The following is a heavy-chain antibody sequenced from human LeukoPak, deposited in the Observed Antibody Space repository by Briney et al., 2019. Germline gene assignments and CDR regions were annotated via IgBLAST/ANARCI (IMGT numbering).Heavy chain of an antibody. CDR1: GYTFDNYA. D-gene: IGHD4-17*01. CDR3: ARSNNDGDYLGVGFDY. J-gene: IGHJ4*02. V-gene: IGHV7-4-1*02. CDR2: INTNTGNP. Sequence: GASVKVSCTTSGYTFDNYAINWVRQAPRQELEWVGWINTNTGNPTNAQGFTGRFVFSLDTSVRTAYLQISSLKTEDTAVYYCARSNNDGDYLGVGFDYWGQGTLVTVSS.